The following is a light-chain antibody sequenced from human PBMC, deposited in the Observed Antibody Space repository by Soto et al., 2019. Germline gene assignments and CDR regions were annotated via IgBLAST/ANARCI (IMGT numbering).Light chain of an antibody. V-gene: IGKV3-11*01. CDR2: EAS. J-gene: IGKJ5*01. CDR1: ENINNY. CDR3: QKRGNWPH. Sequence: EIVLTQSPATVTVSPGERVTLSCRASENINNYLAWYQQKPGQAPRLLIYEASSRATGVPARFIGSGSGTDFPLTISSLEPEDFAIYYCQKRGNWPHFGQGTRLDI.